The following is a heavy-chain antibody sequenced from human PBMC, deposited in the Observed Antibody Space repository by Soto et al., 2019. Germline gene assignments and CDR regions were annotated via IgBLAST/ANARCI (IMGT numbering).Heavy chain of an antibody. J-gene: IGHJ6*02. V-gene: IGHV3-7*03. CDR1: GFTFSNNR. D-gene: IGHD3-3*01. CDR3: ASDQGITIFGVVSYSMDA. CDR2: IKNSGGKK. Sequence: XGSLRLSCAACGFTFSNNRKSWGHHAPGTVQGCVANIKNSGGKKYYVDSVTGRFTISRDNARNSLYLTMNSPSAEATADYYVASDQGITIFGVVSYSMDAWGQGNTVTVSS.